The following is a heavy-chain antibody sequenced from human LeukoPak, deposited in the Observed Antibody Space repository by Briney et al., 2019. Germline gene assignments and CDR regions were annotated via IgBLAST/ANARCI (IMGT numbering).Heavy chain of an antibody. CDR2: IIPILGIA. D-gene: IGHD3-22*01. V-gene: IGHV1-69*04. CDR3: ARDAFYDSGSYYYYGMDV. Sequence: ASVKVSCKASGGTFSSYAISWVRQAPGQGLEWMGRIIPILGIAYYAQKFQGRVTIPAYKSTGTAYMELSSLRSDDTAVYYCARDAFYDSGSYYYYGMDVWGQGTTVTVSS. CDR1: GGTFSSYA. J-gene: IGHJ6*02.